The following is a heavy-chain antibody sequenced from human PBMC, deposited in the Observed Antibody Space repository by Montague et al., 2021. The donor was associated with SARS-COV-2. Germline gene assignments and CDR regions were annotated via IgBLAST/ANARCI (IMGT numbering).Heavy chain of an antibody. CDR2: IYYSGST. Sequence: SETLSLTCTVSGGSISSYYWSWIRQPPGKGLEWIGYIYYSGSTNYNPSLKSRATISVDTSKNQFSLKLSSVTAADTAVYYCARGVEGYSSSWYLDYWGQGTLVTVSS. D-gene: IGHD6-13*01. CDR3: ARGVEGYSSSWYLDY. J-gene: IGHJ4*02. V-gene: IGHV4-59*01. CDR1: GGSISSYY.